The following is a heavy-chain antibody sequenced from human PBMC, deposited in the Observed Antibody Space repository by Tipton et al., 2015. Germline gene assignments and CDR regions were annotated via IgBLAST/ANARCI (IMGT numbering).Heavy chain of an antibody. CDR3: ARDLEHGMDV. V-gene: IGHV4-59*01. CDR1: GGSISNYY. D-gene: IGHD5-24*01. Sequence: TLSLTCTVSGGSISNYYWGWIRQPPGKGLEWIGYIYYTGTSNYNASLRSRVTISLDTSKNQFSLTLNSVTAADTAVYYCARDLEHGMDVWGQGTTVTVSS. J-gene: IGHJ6*02. CDR2: IYYTGTS.